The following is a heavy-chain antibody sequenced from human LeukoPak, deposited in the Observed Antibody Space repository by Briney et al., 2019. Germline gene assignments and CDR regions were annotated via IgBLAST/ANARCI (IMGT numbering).Heavy chain of an antibody. D-gene: IGHD1-1*01. CDR1: GGSFSGYY. Sequence: SETLSLTCAVYGGSFSGYYWSWIRQPPGKGLEWIGEINHSGSTNYNPSLKSRVTISVDTSKNQFSLKLSSVTAADTAVYYCARLSGRRYYYYYYYMDVWGIGTTVTVSS. V-gene: IGHV4-34*01. CDR2: INHSGST. J-gene: IGHJ6*03. CDR3: ARLSGRRYYYYYYYMDV.